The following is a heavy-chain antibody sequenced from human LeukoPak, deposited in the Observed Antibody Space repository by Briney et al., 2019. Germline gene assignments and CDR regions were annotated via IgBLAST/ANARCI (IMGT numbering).Heavy chain of an antibody. CDR2: IYYSGST. CDR3: ARILSYLNAFDI. Sequence: SETLSLTCTVSGGSISSYYWSWIRQPPGKGLEWIGYIYYSGSTNYNPSLKSRVTISVDTSKNQFSLKLSSVTAADTAVYYCARILSYLNAFDIWGQGTMVAVSS. D-gene: IGHD3-9*01. CDR1: GGSISSYY. J-gene: IGHJ3*02. V-gene: IGHV4-59*01.